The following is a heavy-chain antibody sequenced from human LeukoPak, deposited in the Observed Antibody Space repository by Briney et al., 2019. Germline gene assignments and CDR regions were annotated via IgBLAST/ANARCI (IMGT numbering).Heavy chain of an antibody. Sequence: GGSLRLSCAASGFTFSSYSMNWVRQAPGKGLEWVSSISSSSSYIYYADSVKGRFTISRDNAKNALNLQMNSLRAEDTAVYYCARDLGQYYDTSDNWFDPWGQGTLVTVSS. D-gene: IGHD3-22*01. J-gene: IGHJ5*02. CDR2: ISSSSSYI. CDR3: ARDLGQYYDTSDNWFDP. V-gene: IGHV3-21*01. CDR1: GFTFSSYS.